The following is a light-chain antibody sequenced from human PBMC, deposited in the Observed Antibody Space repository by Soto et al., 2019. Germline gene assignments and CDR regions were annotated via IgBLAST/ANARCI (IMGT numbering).Light chain of an antibody. CDR3: QQSYSTPYT. Sequence: IHMTQSPSSLSASVGDRVTITCRASQRITTYLNWYQQKPGKAPKLLISTAATLQGGLTSRFSGSGSGTDFTLTITTLQPEDFATYFCQQSYSTPYTFGQGTKLEIK. CDR2: TAA. J-gene: IGKJ2*01. CDR1: QRITTY. V-gene: IGKV1-39*01.